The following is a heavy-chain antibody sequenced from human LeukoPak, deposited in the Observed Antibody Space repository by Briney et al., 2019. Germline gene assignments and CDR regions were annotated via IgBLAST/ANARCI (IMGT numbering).Heavy chain of an antibody. CDR3: ARHLGSERTEFDP. V-gene: IGHV4-59*08. CDR2: IYYSGNT. CDR1: GGSISSYY. D-gene: IGHD3-10*01. J-gene: IGHJ5*02. Sequence: SETLSLTCTVSGGSISSYYWGWFRQLPGQGLEWIAYIYYSGNTNYNSSLKSRANIAIDTSKNQVSLKLRSVTAADTAVYYCARHLGSERTEFDPWGPGTLVTVSS.